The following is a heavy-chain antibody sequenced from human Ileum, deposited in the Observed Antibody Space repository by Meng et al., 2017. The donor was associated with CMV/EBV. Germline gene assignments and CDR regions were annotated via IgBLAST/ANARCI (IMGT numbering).Heavy chain of an antibody. CDR3: ATAIVVVPAAISRYYYYGMDV. D-gene: IGHD2-2*02. CDR2: ISAYNGNT. J-gene: IGHJ6*02. Sequence: ASVKVSCKASGYTFTSYGISWVRQAPGQGLEWMGWISAYNGNTNYAQKLQGRVTMTTDTSTSTAYMELRSLRSDDTAVYYCATAIVVVPAAISRYYYYGMDVWGQGTTVTVSS. CDR1: GYTFTSYG. V-gene: IGHV1-18*01.